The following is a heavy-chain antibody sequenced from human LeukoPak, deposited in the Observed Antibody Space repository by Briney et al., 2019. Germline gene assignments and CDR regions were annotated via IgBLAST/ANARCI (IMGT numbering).Heavy chain of an antibody. J-gene: IGHJ3*02. V-gene: IGHV1-58*02. CDR3: AAEPASLNAFDI. CDR1: GFTFTSSA. Sequence: SVKVSCKASGFTFTSSAMQWVRQARGQRLEWVGWIVVGSGNTNYAQKFQERVTITRDMSTSTAYMELSSLRPEDTAVYYCAAEPASLNAFDIWGPGTMVTVSS. D-gene: IGHD2-15*01. CDR2: IVVGSGNT.